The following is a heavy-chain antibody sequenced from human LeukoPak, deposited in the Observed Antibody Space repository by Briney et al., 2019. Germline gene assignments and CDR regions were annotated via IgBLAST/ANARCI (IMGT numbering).Heavy chain of an antibody. J-gene: IGHJ4*02. CDR1: GFTFSNSW. CDR3: ARHGNYAQDGF. CDR2: VQHIGGET. V-gene: IGHV3-7*01. D-gene: IGHD4-17*01. Sequence: GGSLRLSCAGSGFTFSNSWMGWVRQAPGKGLEWVANVQHIGGETYYVDSVKGRFTISRDNAKNSLFLQMNCLRVDDTAVYYCARHGNYAQDGFWGQGTLVTVSS.